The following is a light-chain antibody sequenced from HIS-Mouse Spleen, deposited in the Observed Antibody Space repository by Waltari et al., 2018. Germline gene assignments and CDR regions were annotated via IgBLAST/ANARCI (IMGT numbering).Light chain of an antibody. J-gene: IGLJ2*01. CDR1: NIGSKG. Sequence: SYVLTQPPSVSVAPGKTARITCGGNNIGSKGVHWYQQKPGQAHVLVCYDDSDRPSGIPERFSGSNSGNTATLTISRVEAGDEADYYCQVWDSSSDHVVFGGGTKLTVL. CDR2: DDS. CDR3: QVWDSSSDHVV. V-gene: IGLV3-21*03.